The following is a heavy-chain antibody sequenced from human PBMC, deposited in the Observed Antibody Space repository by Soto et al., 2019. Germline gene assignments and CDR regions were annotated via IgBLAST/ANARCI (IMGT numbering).Heavy chain of an antibody. CDR2: IYKSATT. Sequence: PSETLSLTCSVSGDSISNLDYFWAWIRQPPGQALEYIGYIYKSATTYYNPSFESRVAISVDTSKSQFSLNVTSVTAADTAVYFCARGRYCLTGRCFPNWLDPWGQGTLVTVSS. D-gene: IGHD7-27*01. J-gene: IGHJ5*02. V-gene: IGHV4-30-4*01. CDR1: GDSISNLDYF. CDR3: ARGRYCLTGRCFPNWLDP.